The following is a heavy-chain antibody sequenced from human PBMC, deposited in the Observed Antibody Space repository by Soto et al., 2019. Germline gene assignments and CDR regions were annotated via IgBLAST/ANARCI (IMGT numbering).Heavy chain of an antibody. CDR2: MNPDSGHA. CDR1: GYTFTNSA. D-gene: IGHD2-15*01. J-gene: IGHJ4*02. CDR3: ARRPHCSGGICYYGLDN. V-gene: IGHV1-8*01. Sequence: QVQLVQSGAEVKKPGASVKVSCKASGYTFTNSAINWVRQAPGQGLEWMGWMNPDSGHAAYAQKFQGRVTLTTSTSTSTVYMEMRSLGSEDTAVYYCARRPHCSGGICYYGLDNWGQGTLVTVSS.